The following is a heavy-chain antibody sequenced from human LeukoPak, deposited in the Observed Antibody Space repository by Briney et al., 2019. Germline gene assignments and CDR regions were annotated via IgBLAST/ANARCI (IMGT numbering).Heavy chain of an antibody. D-gene: IGHD3-22*01. J-gene: IGHJ5*02. V-gene: IGHV3-30*18. CDR3: AKDQSHHDSSGSLYDP. CDR2: ISFDGSDK. Sequence: GRSLRLSCAVSGLTFSNYGMHWVRQAPGKGLEWVGVISFDGSDKYYADSVKGRFTISRDNSENTLYLQMNSLRVEDTAVYYCAKDQSHHDSSGSLYDPWGQGSLVTVSS. CDR1: GLTFSNYG.